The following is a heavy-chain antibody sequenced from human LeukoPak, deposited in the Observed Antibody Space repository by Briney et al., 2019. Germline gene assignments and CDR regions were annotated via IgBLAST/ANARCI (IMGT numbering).Heavy chain of an antibody. CDR1: GFTVSTNY. CDR3: ARHGYTSGWVRY. V-gene: IGHV3-53*01. CDR2: IHSGGNT. Sequence: GGSLRLSCAASGFTVSTNYMSWVRQAPGKGLEWVSVIHSGGNTYYADSVKGRFAVSRDISKNTLYLQMNSLRAEDTAVYYCARHGYTSGWVRYWGQGTLVTVST. D-gene: IGHD6-19*01. J-gene: IGHJ4*02.